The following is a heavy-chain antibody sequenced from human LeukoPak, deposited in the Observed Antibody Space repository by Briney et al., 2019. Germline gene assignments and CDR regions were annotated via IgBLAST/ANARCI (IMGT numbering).Heavy chain of an antibody. V-gene: IGHV3-21*04. J-gene: IGHJ4*02. CDR1: GFTFSSYS. CDR2: ISSSSSYI. Sequence: GGSLRLSCAASGFTFSSYSMNWVRQAPGKGLEWVSSISSSSSYIYYADSVKGRFTISRDNAKNSLYLQMNSLRAEDTAVYYCARLIHSYYYDSSGDFDYWGQGTLVTVSS. CDR3: ARLIHSYYYDSSGDFDY. D-gene: IGHD3-22*01.